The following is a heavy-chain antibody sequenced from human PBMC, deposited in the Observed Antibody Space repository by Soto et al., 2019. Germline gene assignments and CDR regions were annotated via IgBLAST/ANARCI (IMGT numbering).Heavy chain of an antibody. CDR1: GFTFSNAL. CDR2: IKSKTDGGTT. V-gene: IGHV3-15*01. J-gene: IGHJ6*02. Sequence: GGSLILSCAASGFTFSNALMSWVRQAPGKGLEWVGRIKSKTDGGTTDYAAPVKGRFTISRDDSKNTLYLQMNSLKTEGTAVYYCTTDSPEEGSNYYYYYGMDVWGQGTTVTVS. CDR3: TTDSPEEGSNYYYYYGMDV.